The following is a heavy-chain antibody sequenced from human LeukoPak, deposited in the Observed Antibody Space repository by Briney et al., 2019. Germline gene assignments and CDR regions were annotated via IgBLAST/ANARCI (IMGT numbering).Heavy chain of an antibody. CDR1: GGSISSSSYY. V-gene: IGHV4-39*07. Sequence: PSETLSLTCTVSGGSISSSSYYWGWIRQPPGKGLEWIGEIYHSGSTNYNPSLKSRVTISVDKSKNQFSLKLSSVTAADTAVYYCARDNEYRGQGTLVTVSS. CDR3: ARDNEY. CDR2: IYHSGST. J-gene: IGHJ4*02.